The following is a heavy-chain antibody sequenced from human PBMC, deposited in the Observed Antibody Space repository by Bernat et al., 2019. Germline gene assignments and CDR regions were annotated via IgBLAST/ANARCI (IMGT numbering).Heavy chain of an antibody. CDR3: ARGLISYYDVWSGSDAFDI. Sequence: QVQLVQSGAEVKKPGASVKVSCKASGYTFTSYDINWVRQATGQGLEWMGWMNPNSGNTGYAQKFQGRVNMTRNTSRSTAYMELSRLRSEDTDVYYCARGLISYYDVWSGSDAFDIWGQGTMVTVSS. V-gene: IGHV1-8*01. D-gene: IGHD3-3*01. J-gene: IGHJ3*02. CDR2: MNPNSGNT. CDR1: GYTFTSYD.